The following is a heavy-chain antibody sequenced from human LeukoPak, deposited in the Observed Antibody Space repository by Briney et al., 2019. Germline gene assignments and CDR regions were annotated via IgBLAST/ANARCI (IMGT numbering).Heavy chain of an antibody. CDR1: GGSISSYY. J-gene: IGHJ3*02. CDR2: IYYSGNT. Sequence: SESRSPTWPVSGGSISSYYRSWIRQPPGKGLEWIGYIYYSGNTNYNPSLKGRVTISVDTSKNQFSLKLSSVTAADTAVYYCARSWELLGGGAFDIWGQGTMVTVPS. CDR3: ARSWELLGGGAFDI. D-gene: IGHD1-26*01. V-gene: IGHV4-59*01.